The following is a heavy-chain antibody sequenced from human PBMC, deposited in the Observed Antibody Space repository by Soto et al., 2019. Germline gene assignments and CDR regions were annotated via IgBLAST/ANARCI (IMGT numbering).Heavy chain of an antibody. V-gene: IGHV1-18*01. D-gene: IGHD6-19*01. J-gene: IGHJ5*02. CDR1: GYTFTSYG. Sequence: GASVKVSCKASGYTFTSYGISWVRQAPGQGLEWMGWISAYNGNTNYAQKLQGRVTMTTDTSTSTAYMELRSLRSDDTAVYYCARDLGGIAVAVNWIDPWGQGTLVTVSS. CDR3: ARDLGGIAVAVNWIDP. CDR2: ISAYNGNT.